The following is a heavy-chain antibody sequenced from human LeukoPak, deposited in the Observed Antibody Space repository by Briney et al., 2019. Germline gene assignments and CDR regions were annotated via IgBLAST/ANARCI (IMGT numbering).Heavy chain of an antibody. CDR3: ARRDIVVVPAATDAFDI. CDR1: GFTFSSYA. J-gene: IGHJ3*02. V-gene: IGHV3-23*01. Sequence: GGSLRLSCAASGFTFSSYAMSWVRQAPGKGLEWVSAISGSGGSTYYADSVKGRFTISRDNAKNSLYLQMNSLRAEDTAVYYCARRDIVVVPAATDAFDIWGQGTMVTVSS. CDR2: ISGSGGST. D-gene: IGHD2-2*01.